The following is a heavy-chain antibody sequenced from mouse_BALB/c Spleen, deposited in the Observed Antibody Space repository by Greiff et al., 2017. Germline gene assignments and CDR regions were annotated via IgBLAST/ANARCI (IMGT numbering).Heavy chain of an antibody. CDR2: IDPANGNT. D-gene: IGHD1-1*01. CDR1: GFNIKDTY. V-gene: IGHV14-3*02. Sequence: VQLQQSGAELVKPGASVKLSCTASGFNIKDTYMHWVKQRPEQGLEWIGRIDPANGNTKYDPKFQGKATITADTSSNTAYLQLSSLTSEDTAVYYCARSYGSSLFDYGGQGTTLTVSS. CDR3: ARSYGSSLFDY. J-gene: IGHJ2*01.